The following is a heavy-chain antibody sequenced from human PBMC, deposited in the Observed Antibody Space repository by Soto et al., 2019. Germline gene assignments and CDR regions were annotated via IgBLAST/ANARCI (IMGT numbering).Heavy chain of an antibody. D-gene: IGHD2-15*01. V-gene: IGHV1-3*01. CDR3: ARTRRNIVVVVAAAYCDY. CDR2: INAGNGNT. Sequence: QVQLVQSGAEVKKPGASVKVSCKASGYTFTSYAMHWVRQAPGQRLEWMGWINAGNGNTKYSQKFQGRVTITRDTSASTAYMELSSLRSEDTAVDYCARTRRNIVVVVAAAYCDYWGQGTLVTVSS. CDR1: GYTFTSYA. J-gene: IGHJ4*02.